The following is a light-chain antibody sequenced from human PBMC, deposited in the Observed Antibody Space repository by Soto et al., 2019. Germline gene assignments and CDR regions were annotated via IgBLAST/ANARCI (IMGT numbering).Light chain of an antibody. J-gene: IGKJ1*01. CDR3: QQYGSSPT. CDR1: QSVRNN. CDR2: DAT. V-gene: IGKV3-20*01. Sequence: EVVLTQSPGTLSLSPGKRATLSCKASQSVRNNLVWYLQKPGQAPRPIIYDATTRATGIPDRFSGSGSGTDFTLTISRLEPEDFAVYYCQQYGSSPTFGQGTKV.